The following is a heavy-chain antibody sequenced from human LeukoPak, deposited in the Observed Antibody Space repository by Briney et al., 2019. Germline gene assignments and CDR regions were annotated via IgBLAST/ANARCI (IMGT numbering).Heavy chain of an antibody. D-gene: IGHD5-12*01. Sequence: GGSLRLSCAASGFTFSSCWIHWVRQVPGKGLVWVARIKDGGTTTDYADSVKGRFTISRDDAKNTLYLQMNSLRAEDTAVYYCTTIRSGYWGQGTLVTVSP. CDR3: TTIRSGY. V-gene: IGHV3-74*01. CDR2: IKDGGTTT. CDR1: GFTFSSCW. J-gene: IGHJ4*02.